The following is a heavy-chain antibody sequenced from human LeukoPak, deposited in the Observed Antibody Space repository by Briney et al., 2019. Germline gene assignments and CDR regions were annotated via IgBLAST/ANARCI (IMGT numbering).Heavy chain of an antibody. J-gene: IGHJ4*02. D-gene: IGHD3-3*01. CDR1: GFTFDDYA. Sequence: GGSLRLSCAASGFTFDDYAMHWVRQALGKGLEWVSLISGDGGSTYYADSVKGRFTISRDNSKNSLYLQMSSLGTEDTALYYCAKWVRGVVTPGDYWGQGTLVTVSS. CDR3: AKWVRGVVTPGDY. CDR2: ISGDGGST. V-gene: IGHV3-43*02.